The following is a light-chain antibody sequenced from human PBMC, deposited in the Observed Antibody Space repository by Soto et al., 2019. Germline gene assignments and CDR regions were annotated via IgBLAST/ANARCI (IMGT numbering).Light chain of an antibody. CDR2: GAS. CDR3: QHFRA. CDR1: QSVSSSY. V-gene: IGKV3-20*01. Sequence: EIVLTQSPGTLSLSPGERATLSCRASQSVSSSYLAWYQQKPGQAPRLLIYGASRRATGIPDRFSGSGSGTDFTLTISRLEPEDFVLYYCQHFRAFGQGTRLEIK. J-gene: IGKJ5*01.